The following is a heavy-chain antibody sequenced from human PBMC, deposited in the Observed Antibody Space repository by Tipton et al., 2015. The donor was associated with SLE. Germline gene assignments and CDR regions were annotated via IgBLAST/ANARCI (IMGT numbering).Heavy chain of an antibody. CDR1: GGSNSSVNYY. D-gene: IGHD3-3*01. V-gene: IGHV4-61*02. Sequence: TLSLTCTVSGGSNSSVNYYWSWIRQPAGKGLEWIGRIYPSGTANYNPSLKSRVTISVDTSKNQFSLRLSSVTAADTAVYYCASTYFDFWSGYTTDYYMDVWGKGTAVTVSS. J-gene: IGHJ6*03. CDR3: ASTYFDFWSGYTTDYYMDV. CDR2: IYPSGTA.